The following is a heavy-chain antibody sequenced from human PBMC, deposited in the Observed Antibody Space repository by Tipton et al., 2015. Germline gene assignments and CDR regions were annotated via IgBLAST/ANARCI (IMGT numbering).Heavy chain of an antibody. Sequence: TLSLTCTVSGDSISNYYWSWIRQPPGKGLEWIGYIHSTGSTDYNPSLKSRVTISGDTSKSQFSLRLSSVTAADMAVYYCARHRGVGGLADYWGRGTLVTVSS. V-gene: IGHV4-59*01. CDR2: IHSTGST. CDR3: ARHRGVGGLADY. J-gene: IGHJ4*02. CDR1: GDSISNYY. D-gene: IGHD3-10*01.